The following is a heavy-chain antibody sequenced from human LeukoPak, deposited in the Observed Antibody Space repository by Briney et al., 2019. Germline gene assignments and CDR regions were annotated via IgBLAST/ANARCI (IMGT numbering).Heavy chain of an antibody. J-gene: IGHJ4*02. Sequence: GGSLRLSCAASGFIFTNYFMSWVRQAPGKGLEWGASIKHDGSEKYYVDSVRGRFTISRDNSKNTLYLQMNSLRAEDTAVYYCARGAGYFDWLSTGFDYWGQGTLVTVSS. D-gene: IGHD3-9*01. CDR3: ARGAGYFDWLSTGFDY. CDR1: GFIFTNYF. CDR2: IKHDGSEK. V-gene: IGHV3-7*01.